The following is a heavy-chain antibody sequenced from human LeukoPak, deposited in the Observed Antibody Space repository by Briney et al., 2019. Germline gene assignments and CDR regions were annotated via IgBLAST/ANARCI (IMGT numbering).Heavy chain of an antibody. CDR2: INHSGST. V-gene: IGHV4-34*01. Sequence: SETLSLTCAVYGGSFSGYYWSWIRQPPGKGLEWIGEINHSGSTNYNPSLKSRVTISVDTPKNQFSLKLSSVTAADTAVYYCARAPRLRPFDYWGQGTLVPVSS. CDR1: GGSFSGYY. CDR3: ARAPRLRPFDY. D-gene: IGHD5-12*01. J-gene: IGHJ4*02.